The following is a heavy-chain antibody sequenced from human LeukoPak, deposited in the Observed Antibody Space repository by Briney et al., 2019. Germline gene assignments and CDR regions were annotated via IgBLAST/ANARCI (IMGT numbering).Heavy chain of an antibody. CDR3: AREMWFGELLFDY. CDR1: GFTFSSYA. J-gene: IGHJ4*02. V-gene: IGHV3-30*04. Sequence: GGSLRLSCAASGFTFSSYAMHWVRQAPGKGLEWVAVISYGGSNKYYADSVKGRFTISRDNSKNTLYLQMNSLRAEDTAVYYCAREMWFGELLFDYWGQGTLVTVSS. D-gene: IGHD3-10*01. CDR2: ISYGGSNK.